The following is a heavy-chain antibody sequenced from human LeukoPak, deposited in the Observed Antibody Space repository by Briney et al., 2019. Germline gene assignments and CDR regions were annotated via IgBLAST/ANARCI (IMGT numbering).Heavy chain of an antibody. CDR3: AKGRYESSGFNWAA. D-gene: IGHD3-22*01. V-gene: IGHV3-23*01. CDR1: GFTFSNYA. Sequence: SGGSLRLSCAASGFTFSNYAMTWVRQAPGKELEWVSALSGSGGSAYYADSVKGRFTISRDNSKNTLYLQMNSLRAEDTAVYYCAKGRYESSGFNWAAWGQGTLVTVSS. CDR2: LSGSGGSA. J-gene: IGHJ4*02.